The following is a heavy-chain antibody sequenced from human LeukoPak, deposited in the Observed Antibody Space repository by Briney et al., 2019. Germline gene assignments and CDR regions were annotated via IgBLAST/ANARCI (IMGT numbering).Heavy chain of an antibody. CDR3: VSFYETY. J-gene: IGHJ4*02. CDR1: GNYW. D-gene: IGHD2/OR15-2a*01. CDR2: INSDGSWT. Sequence: GGSLRLSCAASGNYWMHWVRQAPGKGLVWISHINSDGSWTSYADSVKGRFTISKDNAKNTVYLQMNSLRAEDTAVYYCVSFYETYWGRGTLVTVSS. V-gene: IGHV3-74*01.